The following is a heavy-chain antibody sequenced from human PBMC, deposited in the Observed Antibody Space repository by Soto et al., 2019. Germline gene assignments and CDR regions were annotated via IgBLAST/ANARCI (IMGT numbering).Heavy chain of an antibody. J-gene: IGHJ6*02. CDR2: INPSGST. CDR1: VASFSGYS. Sequence: TPSLTCAVYVASFSGYSWSCIRQPPGKGLEWYGKINPSGSTNYNASLKSRVTISVDTSKKQVSLKLSSVTAACTSVYYCARARIKIFGVDILRHCYGMAGCGQGT. D-gene: IGHD3-3*01. CDR3: ARARIKIFGVDILRHCYGMAG. V-gene: IGHV4-34*01.